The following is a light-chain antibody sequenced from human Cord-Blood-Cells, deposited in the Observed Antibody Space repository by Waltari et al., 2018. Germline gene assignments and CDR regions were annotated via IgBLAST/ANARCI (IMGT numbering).Light chain of an antibody. CDR3: CAYAGSYTWV. V-gene: IGLV2-11*01. CDR1: SSDAGDYNY. CDR2: DVS. Sequence: QSALTPPRSVSGSPGQSVTISCPGTSSDAGDYNYVSWYQQHPGKAPKLMIYDVSKRPAGVPDRFAGSKSGNTASLTISGLQAEDEADYYCCAYAGSYTWVFGGGTKLTVL. J-gene: IGLJ3*02.